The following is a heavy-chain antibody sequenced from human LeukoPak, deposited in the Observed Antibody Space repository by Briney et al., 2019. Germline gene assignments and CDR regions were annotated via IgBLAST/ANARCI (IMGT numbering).Heavy chain of an antibody. CDR1: GFTFSDYY. D-gene: IGHD1-1*01. V-gene: IGHV3-11*04. Sequence: PGGSLRLSCAASGFTFSDYYMSWIHQAPGKGLEWVSYISSSGSTIYYADSVKGRFTISRDNAKNSLYLQMNSLRAEDTAVYYCARPFRYLNWFDPWGQGTLVTVSS. J-gene: IGHJ5*02. CDR3: ARPFRYLNWFDP. CDR2: ISSSGSTI.